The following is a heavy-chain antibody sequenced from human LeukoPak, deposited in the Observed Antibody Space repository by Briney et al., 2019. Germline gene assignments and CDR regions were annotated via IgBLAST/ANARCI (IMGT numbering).Heavy chain of an antibody. CDR1: GFIFSSYS. J-gene: IGHJ4*02. V-gene: IGHV3-21*01. CDR3: ARDLGYSSGFTFDY. CDR2: ISSSSSYI. Sequence: GGSLRLSCAASGFIFSSYSMNWVRQAPGKGLEWVSSISSSSSYIYYADSVKGRFTISRDNAKNSLYLQMNSLRAEDTAVYYCARDLGYSSGFTFDYWGQGTLVTVSS. D-gene: IGHD6-25*01.